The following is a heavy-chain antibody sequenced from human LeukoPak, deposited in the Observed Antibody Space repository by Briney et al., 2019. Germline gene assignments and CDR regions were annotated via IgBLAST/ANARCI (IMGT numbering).Heavy chain of an antibody. J-gene: IGHJ4*02. Sequence: SETLSLTCTVSGGSISSSSYYWGWIRQPAGKGLEWIGRIYTSGSTNYNPSLKSRVTMSVDTSKNQFSLKLSSVTAADTAVYYCARDGSGTFDYWGQGTLVTVSS. D-gene: IGHD3-10*01. CDR2: IYTSGST. V-gene: IGHV4-61*02. CDR1: GGSISSSSYY. CDR3: ARDGSGTFDY.